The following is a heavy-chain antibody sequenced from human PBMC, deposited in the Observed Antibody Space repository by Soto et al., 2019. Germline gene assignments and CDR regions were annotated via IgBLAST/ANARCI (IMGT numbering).Heavy chain of an antibody. D-gene: IGHD5-12*01. CDR2: ISSSSSYI. CDR3: ARDRHSGYDGFDY. V-gene: IGHV3-21*01. CDR1: GFTFSSYS. Sequence: GGSLRLSCAASGFTFSSYSMNWVRQAPGKGLEWVSSISSSSSYIYYADSVKGRFTISRDNAKNSLYLQMNSLRAEDTAVYYCARDRHSGYDGFDYWGQGTLVTVSS. J-gene: IGHJ4*02.